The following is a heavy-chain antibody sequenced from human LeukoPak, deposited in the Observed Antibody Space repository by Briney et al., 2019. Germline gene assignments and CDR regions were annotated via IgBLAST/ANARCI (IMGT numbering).Heavy chain of an antibody. CDR2: ISSSRSYI. CDR1: GFPLSRYN. J-gene: IGHJ4*02. D-gene: IGHD1-26*01. CDR3: ARDYGGSYSVDY. Sequence: GGPLTLFCAASGFPLSRYNMNWVGQAPGKGLEGVSSISSSRSYIFYADSVKGRFPVSRDNAKNSLYLQMNSLRAEDTAVYYCARDYGGSYSVDYWGQGTLVTVSS. V-gene: IGHV3-21*01.